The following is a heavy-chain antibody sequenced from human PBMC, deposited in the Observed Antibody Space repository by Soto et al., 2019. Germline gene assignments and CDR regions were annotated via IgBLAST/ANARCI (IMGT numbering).Heavy chain of an antibody. V-gene: IGHV3-23*01. CDR3: AKAQYCSGGSCYGWGDAFDI. D-gene: IGHD2-15*01. CDR2: ISDSSGRT. CDR1: GFTFSNYA. J-gene: IGHJ3*02. Sequence: EVQLLESGGGLVQPGGSLRLSCAASGFTFSNYAMNWVRQAPGKGLAWVSAISDSSGRTYYADSVKGRFTVSRDNSKNTRYLQMNSLRAEDTAVYYCAKAQYCSGGSCYGWGDAFDIWGQGTMVTVSS.